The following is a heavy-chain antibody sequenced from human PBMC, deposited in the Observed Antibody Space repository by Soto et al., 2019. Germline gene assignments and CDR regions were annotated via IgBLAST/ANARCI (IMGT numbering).Heavy chain of an antibody. J-gene: IGHJ4*02. D-gene: IGHD3-16*01. V-gene: IGHV4-39*01. CDR2: IYYSGSS. CDR1: GGSISSSSYY. CDR3: ARHSGGAVVAYFDY. Sequence: SETLSLTXTVSGGSISSSSYYWGWIRQTPGTGLEWIGSIYYSGSSYYNPSLKSRVTISVDTSNNQFSLTLTSVTAADTAVYYCARHSGGAVVAYFDYWGQGTLVTVSS.